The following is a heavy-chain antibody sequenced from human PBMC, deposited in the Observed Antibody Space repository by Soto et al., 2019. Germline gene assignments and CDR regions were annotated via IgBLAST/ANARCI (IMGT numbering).Heavy chain of an antibody. Sequence: QFHLVQSGAEVKKPGASVKVSCKASGYTVSGSVMHWVRQAPGQGLEWRGWINADNGNTKYSQKFQGRVTMTWDTSASTAYMELRSLRSEDTAIYYCASEIDATTATSLDYWGQGTLVTVSS. CDR2: INADNGNT. D-gene: IGHD4-17*01. V-gene: IGHV1-3*01. CDR3: ASEIDATTATSLDY. J-gene: IGHJ4*02. CDR1: GYTVSGSV.